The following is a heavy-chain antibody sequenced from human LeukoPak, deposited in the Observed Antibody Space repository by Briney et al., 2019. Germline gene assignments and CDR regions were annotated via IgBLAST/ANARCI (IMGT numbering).Heavy chain of an antibody. CDR2: FDPEDGET. CDR3: ATGIQLWPSFDY. CDR1: GYTLTELS. V-gene: IGHV1-24*01. J-gene: IGHJ4*02. Sequence: ASVKVSCKVSGYTLTELSMHWVRQAPGKGLEWMGGFDPEDGETIYAQKFQGRVTMTEDTSTDTAYMELSSLRSEDTAVYYCATGIQLWPSFDYWGQGTLVTVSS. D-gene: IGHD5-18*01.